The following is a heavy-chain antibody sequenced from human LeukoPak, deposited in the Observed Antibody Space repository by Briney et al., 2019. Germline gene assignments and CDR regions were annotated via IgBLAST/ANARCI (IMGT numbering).Heavy chain of an antibody. J-gene: IGHJ4*02. Sequence: SETLSLTCTVSGGSISSSSYSWGWIRQPPGKGLEWIGSIYYSGNTFYNPSLKSRVTISVDTSKNQFSLKLRSVTAADTAVSYCARIAVAITRYFDYWGQGTLVTVSS. CDR3: ARIAVAITRYFDY. D-gene: IGHD3-22*01. V-gene: IGHV4-39*01. CDR1: GGSISSSSYS. CDR2: IYYSGNT.